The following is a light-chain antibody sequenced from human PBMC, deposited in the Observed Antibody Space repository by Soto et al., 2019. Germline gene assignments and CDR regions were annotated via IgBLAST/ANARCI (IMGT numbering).Light chain of an antibody. Sequence: QPALTQPASVSGSPGQSITISCTGTSSDVGSYNLVPWYQQHPGKAPKLMIYEGSKRPSGVSNRFSGSKSGNTASLTISGLQAEDEADYYCCSYAGSSTSYVFGTGTKV. CDR2: EGS. J-gene: IGLJ1*01. V-gene: IGLV2-23*01. CDR3: CSYAGSSTSYV. CDR1: SSDVGSYNL.